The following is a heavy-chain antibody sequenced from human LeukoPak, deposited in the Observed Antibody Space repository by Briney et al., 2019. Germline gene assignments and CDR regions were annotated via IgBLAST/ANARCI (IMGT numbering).Heavy chain of an antibody. Sequence: ASVKVSCKASGYTFTGYYIHWVRQAPGQGLEWMGWINPNSGNTNYAQRFQGGVTMTRDTSISTAYMELSRLRSAYTAVYYCAREADNWNYVRRGPPFDYWGQGTLVTVSS. J-gene: IGHJ4*02. CDR3: AREADNWNYVRRGPPFDY. CDR1: GYTFTGYY. D-gene: IGHD1-7*01. CDR2: INPNSGNT. V-gene: IGHV1-2*02.